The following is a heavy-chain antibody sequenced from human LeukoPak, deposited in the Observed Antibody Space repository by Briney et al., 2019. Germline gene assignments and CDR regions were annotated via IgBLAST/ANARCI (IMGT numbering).Heavy chain of an antibody. CDR1: GFTVSSNY. Sequence: GGSLRLSCAASGFTVSSNYMSWVRQAPGKGLEGVANINPDGSEKNYVDSVKGRFTISRDSAKNSLYLQMDSLRAEDTAIYYCARCSGWAFKNWGQGNLVTVSS. J-gene: IGHJ4*02. CDR2: INPDGSEK. V-gene: IGHV3-7*01. CDR3: ARCSGWAFKN. D-gene: IGHD6-19*01.